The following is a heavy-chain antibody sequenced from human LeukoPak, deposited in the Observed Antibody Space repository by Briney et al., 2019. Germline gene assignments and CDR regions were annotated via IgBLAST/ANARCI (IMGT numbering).Heavy chain of an antibody. V-gene: IGHV3-74*01. CDR3: LTIVETDLDAFDI. CDR1: GFTFRKYW. Sequence: GGSLRLSCAASGFTFRKYWLHWVCQAPGKGLVWVSRINPDDGSTSYADSVKGRFTISRDNAKSTLYLQMNSLRAEDTAVYYCLTIVETDLDAFDIWGQGTKVTVSS. CDR2: INPDDGST. J-gene: IGHJ3*02. D-gene: IGHD2-21*01.